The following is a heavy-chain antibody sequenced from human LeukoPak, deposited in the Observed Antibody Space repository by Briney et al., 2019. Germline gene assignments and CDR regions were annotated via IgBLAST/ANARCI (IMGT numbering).Heavy chain of an antibody. CDR1: GFIFSDYY. CDR2: ISSDGNIK. CDR3: ATLYSNYDANWFNP. Sequence: GGSLRLSCAASGFIFSDYYMHWVRQAPGKGLGWVAVISSDGNIKYYADSVKGRFTISRDNSKKTLYLQMNSLRYEDTAVYYCATLYSNYDANWFNPWGQGTLVTVSS. J-gene: IGHJ5*02. V-gene: IGHV3-30-3*01. D-gene: IGHD4-11*01.